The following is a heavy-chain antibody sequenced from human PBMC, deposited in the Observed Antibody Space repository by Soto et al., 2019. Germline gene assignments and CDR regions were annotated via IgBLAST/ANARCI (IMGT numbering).Heavy chain of an antibody. Sequence: QVQLQESGPGLVKPSQTLSLTCTVTGGSISSGGYYWSWIRQHPGKGLEWIGYIYYSGSTYYNPSLKSRVTISVDTSKNQFSLKLSSVTAADTAVYYCARTGERWILGYYFDYWGQGTLVTVSS. J-gene: IGHJ4*02. D-gene: IGHD2-2*03. CDR2: IYYSGST. CDR3: ARTGERWILGYYFDY. CDR1: GGSISSGGYY. V-gene: IGHV4-31*03.